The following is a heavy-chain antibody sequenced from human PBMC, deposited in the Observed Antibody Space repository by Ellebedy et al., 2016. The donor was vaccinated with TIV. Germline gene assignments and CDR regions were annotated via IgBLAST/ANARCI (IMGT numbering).Heavy chain of an antibody. D-gene: IGHD4-23*01. V-gene: IGHV4-39*07. CDR2: NHYSGTT. J-gene: IGHJ6*03. Sequence: SETLSLTCAVSGGSISSSSSCWGWVRQPPGKGLEWIGTNHYSGTTYYNSSLKSRVTMSVDTSKSQLSLKLRSVTAADTAMYYCARVWVATPRNYYYYMDVWGKGTTVTVSS. CDR1: GGSISSSSSC. CDR3: ARVWVATPRNYYYYMDV.